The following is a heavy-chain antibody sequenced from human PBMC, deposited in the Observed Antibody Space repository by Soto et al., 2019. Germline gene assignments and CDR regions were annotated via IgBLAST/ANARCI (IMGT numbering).Heavy chain of an antibody. Sequence: QVQLVQSGAEVKKPGASVKVSCKASGYTFTSYGISWVRQAPGQGLEWMGWISAYNGNTNYAQKLQGRVTMTTDTPTSTAYMELRSLRSDDTAVYYCARLTGTPYYYYYYGMDVWGQGTTVTVSS. CDR3: ARLTGTPYYYYYYGMDV. D-gene: IGHD1-7*01. V-gene: IGHV1-18*01. CDR2: ISAYNGNT. CDR1: GYTFTSYG. J-gene: IGHJ6*02.